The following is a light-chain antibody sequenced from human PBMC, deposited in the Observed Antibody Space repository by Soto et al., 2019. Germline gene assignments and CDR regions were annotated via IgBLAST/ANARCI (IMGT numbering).Light chain of an antibody. J-gene: IGLJ1*01. Sequence: QSALTQPASVSGSPGQSIAIYCTGSSSDVGAYDYVSWYQQHPDKAPRLIMYEVSYRPSGVSNRFSGSKSVNTATLTISGLQAEDEGDYYCRSHTTSDTRVFGTGTKLTVL. CDR3: RSHTTSDTRV. CDR2: EVS. CDR1: SSDVGAYDY. V-gene: IGLV2-14*03.